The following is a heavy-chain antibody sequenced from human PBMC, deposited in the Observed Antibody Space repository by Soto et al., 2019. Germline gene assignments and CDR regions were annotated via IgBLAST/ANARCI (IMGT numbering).Heavy chain of an antibody. CDR1: GGSFSGYY. Sequence: QVQLQQWGAGLLKPSETLSLTCAVYGGSFSGYYWCWIRQPPGKGLEWIGEINHSGSTNYNPSLKSRVTISVDTSKNQFSLKLSSVTAADTAVYYCARGGITMVRGVHYYYGMDVWGQGTTVTVSS. D-gene: IGHD3-10*01. V-gene: IGHV4-34*01. CDR2: INHSGST. J-gene: IGHJ6*02. CDR3: ARGGITMVRGVHYYYGMDV.